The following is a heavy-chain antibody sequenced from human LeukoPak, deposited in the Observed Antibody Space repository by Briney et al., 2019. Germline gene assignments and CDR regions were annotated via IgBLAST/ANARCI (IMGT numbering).Heavy chain of an antibody. CDR1: GFTFSSYG. Sequence: GGSLRLSCAASGFTFSSYGMHWVRQAPGKGLEWVAVIWYDGGDKYYADSVQGRFTISRDNSKNTLFLQMNSLRPDDTAVYYCAREGVATAGTAYDYWGQGTLVTVSS. CDR2: IWYDGGDK. CDR3: AREGVATAGTAYDY. J-gene: IGHJ4*02. D-gene: IGHD3-3*01. V-gene: IGHV3-33*01.